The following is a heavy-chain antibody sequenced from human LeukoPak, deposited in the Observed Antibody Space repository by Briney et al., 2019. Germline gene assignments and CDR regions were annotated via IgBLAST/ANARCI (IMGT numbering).Heavy chain of an antibody. Sequence: PGGSLRLSCAASGFSLSSYAMSWVHQAPGKGLEWVSAISSSDDGTYHAGSVRGRFTISRDSSKNTLYLQMNNLRTEDAAIYYCAKAPVTSCRGAFCYPLDSWGQGTLVTVSS. CDR1: GFSLSSYA. J-gene: IGHJ4*02. D-gene: IGHD2-15*01. CDR3: AKAPVTSCRGAFCYPLDS. CDR2: ISSSDDGT. V-gene: IGHV3-23*01.